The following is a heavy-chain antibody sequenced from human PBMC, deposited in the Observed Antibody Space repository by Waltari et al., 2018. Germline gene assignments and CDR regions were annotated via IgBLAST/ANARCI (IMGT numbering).Heavy chain of an antibody. V-gene: IGHV3-23*01. J-gene: IGHJ4*02. CDR2: MRGTGDYT. CDR3: AKDQAEWLVLDGYFDS. Sequence: EVQLLESGGDLEQPGGSLRISCVGSGFNFSNYAMNWVRQAPGEGLEWVSTMRGTGDYTYYADSVKGRFTISRDKSKNTVFLHMNNLRVEDTAIYFCAKDQAEWLVLDGYFDSWGQGTPVTVSS. CDR1: GFNFSNYA. D-gene: IGHD6-19*01.